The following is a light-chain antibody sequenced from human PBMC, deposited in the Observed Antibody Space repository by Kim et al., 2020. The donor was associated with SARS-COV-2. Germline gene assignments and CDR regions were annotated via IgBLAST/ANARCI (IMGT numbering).Light chain of an antibody. CDR1: QSVSSSY. Sequence: SPGESATLSCRASQSVSSSYLAWYQQNPGPAPRLLIYGASSRATGIPDRFSGSGSGTDFTLTISRLEPEDFAVYYCQQYGSSPLTFGGGTKVDIK. J-gene: IGKJ4*01. CDR3: QQYGSSPLT. CDR2: GAS. V-gene: IGKV3-20*01.